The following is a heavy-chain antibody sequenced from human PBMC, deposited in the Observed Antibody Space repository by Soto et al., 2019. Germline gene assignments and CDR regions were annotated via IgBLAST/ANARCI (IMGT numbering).Heavy chain of an antibody. CDR1: GFTFSSYW. D-gene: IGHD6-13*01. CDR3: ARIVGSSWYYFDY. J-gene: IGHJ4*02. V-gene: IGHV3-7*01. Sequence: GGSLRLSCAASGFTFSSYWMSWVRQAPGKGLEWVANIKQDGSEKYYVDSVKGRFTISRDNAKNSLYLQMNSLRAEDTAVYYCARIVGSSWYYFDYWGQGTLVTVSS. CDR2: IKQDGSEK.